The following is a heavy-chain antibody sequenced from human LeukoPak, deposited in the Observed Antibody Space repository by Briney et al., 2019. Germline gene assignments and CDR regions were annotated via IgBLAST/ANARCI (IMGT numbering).Heavy chain of an antibody. J-gene: IGHJ6*03. CDR2: IYYSGST. CDR3: ARVLPDLLSEHYYYMDV. D-gene: IGHD2-2*01. V-gene: IGHV4-61*05. CDR1: GGSISSSSYY. Sequence: KPSETLSLTCTVSGGSISSSSYYWGWIRQPPGKGLEWIGYIYYSGSTNYNPSLKSRVTISVDTSKNQFSLKLSSVTAADTAVYYCARVLPDLLSEHYYYMDVWGKGTTVTVSS.